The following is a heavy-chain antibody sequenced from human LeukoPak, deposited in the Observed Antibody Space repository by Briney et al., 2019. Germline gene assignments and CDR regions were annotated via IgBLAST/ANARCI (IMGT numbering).Heavy chain of an antibody. CDR2: ISSSSSYI. Sequence: GGSLRLSCAASGFTFGSYSMNWVRQAPGKGLEWVSSISSSSSYIYYADSVKGRFTISRDNAKNSLYPQMNSLRAEDTAVYYCARDYYDSSGPTYYDYWGQGTLVTVSS. D-gene: IGHD3-22*01. CDR1: GFTFGSYS. V-gene: IGHV3-21*01. CDR3: ARDYYDSSGPTYYDY. J-gene: IGHJ4*02.